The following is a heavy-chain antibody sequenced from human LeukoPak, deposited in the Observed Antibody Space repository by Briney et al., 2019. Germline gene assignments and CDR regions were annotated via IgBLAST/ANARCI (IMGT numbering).Heavy chain of an antibody. Sequence: SETLSLTCAVSGGSISSGGYYWSWIRQPPGKGLEWIGEINHSGSTNYNPSLKSRVTISVDTSKNQFSLKLSSVTAADTAVYYCAREFEWLDYWGQGTLVTVSS. CDR3: AREFEWLDY. J-gene: IGHJ4*02. CDR2: INHSGST. CDR1: GGSISSGGYY. D-gene: IGHD6-19*01. V-gene: IGHV4-34*01.